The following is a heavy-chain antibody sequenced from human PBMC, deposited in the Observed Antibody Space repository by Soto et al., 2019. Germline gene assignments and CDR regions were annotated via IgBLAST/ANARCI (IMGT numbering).Heavy chain of an antibody. CDR3: AGDYGGNQNYFDF. D-gene: IGHD4-17*01. CDR1: GYSISSGYY. J-gene: IGHJ4*02. Sequence: SETLSLTYAVSGYSISSGYYWGWIRQPPGKGLEWIGSIYHSGSTYYNPSLKSRVSMSVDTSKNQFSLKLSSVTAADTAVYYCAGDYGGNQNYFDFWGQGTLVTVS. CDR2: IYHSGST. V-gene: IGHV4-38-2*01.